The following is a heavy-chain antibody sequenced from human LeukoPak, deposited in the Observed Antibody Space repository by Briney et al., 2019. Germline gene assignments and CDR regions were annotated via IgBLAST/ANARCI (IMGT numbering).Heavy chain of an antibody. V-gene: IGHV3-66*01. CDR1: GFTVSSNY. CDR3: ARDFCSGGSCYLFDF. Sequence: PGGSLRLSCAASGFTVSSNYMSWVRQAPGKGLEWVSVIYSGGSTYYADSVKGRFTISRDNSKNTLFLQMNSLRAEDTALYYCARDFCSGGSCYLFDFWGQGTLVTVSS. CDR2: IYSGGST. D-gene: IGHD2-15*01. J-gene: IGHJ4*02.